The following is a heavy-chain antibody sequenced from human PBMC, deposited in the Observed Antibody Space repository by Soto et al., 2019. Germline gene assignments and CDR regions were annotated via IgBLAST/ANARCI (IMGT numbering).Heavy chain of an antibody. CDR2: ISGTGGST. D-gene: IGHD6-13*01. CDR1: GFTFSDYA. Sequence: PGGSLRLSCAASGFTFSDYAMSWVRQAPGKGLEWVSAISGTGGSTYYADSVKGRFTISRDNSKNTLYLQMNSLRPEDTAVYYCAKDEEGQQLAPGGGGDFDSWGQGTLVTVSS. V-gene: IGHV3-23*01. CDR3: AKDEEGQQLAPGGGGDFDS. J-gene: IGHJ4*02.